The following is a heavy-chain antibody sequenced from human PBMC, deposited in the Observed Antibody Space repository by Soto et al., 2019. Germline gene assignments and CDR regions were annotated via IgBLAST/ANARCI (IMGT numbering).Heavy chain of an antibody. CDR1: GGSFSGYY. J-gene: IGHJ4*02. CDR2: INHSGST. Sequence: PFETLSLTCAVYGGSFSGYYWSWIRQPPGKGLEWIGEINHSGSTNYNPSLKSRVTISVDTSKNQFSLKLSSVTAADTAVYYCARAYLYDYIWGSYRYVGLYYFDYWGQGTLVTVSS. CDR3: ARAYLYDYIWGSYRYVGLYYFDY. D-gene: IGHD3-16*02. V-gene: IGHV4-34*01.